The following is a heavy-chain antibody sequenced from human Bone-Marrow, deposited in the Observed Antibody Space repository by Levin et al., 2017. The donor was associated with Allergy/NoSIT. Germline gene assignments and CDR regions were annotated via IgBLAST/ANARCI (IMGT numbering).Heavy chain of an antibody. J-gene: IGHJ6*02. CDR3: AKDYVPGIQRGGHGSYYYGLDV. CDR2: ISYDGGSV. Sequence: GESLKISCEASGFSFSNYDIHWVRQSPGKGLEWVALISYDGGSVHYADSVQGRFTISKDNSRNTLFLEMNSLISEDTALYYCAKDYVPGIQRGGHGSYYYGLDVWGQGTPVTVSS. CDR1: GFSFSNYD. V-gene: IGHV3-33*05. D-gene: IGHD4-23*01.